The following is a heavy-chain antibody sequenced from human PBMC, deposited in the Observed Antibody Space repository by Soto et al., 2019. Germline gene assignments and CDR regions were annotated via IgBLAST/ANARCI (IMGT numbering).Heavy chain of an antibody. V-gene: IGHV3-30*18. D-gene: IGHD2-2*01. CDR2: ILYDGSNK. CDR1: GFTFSNYG. J-gene: IGHJ6*02. CDR3: AKSRDAYNFYFYYGMDV. Sequence: GGSLRLSCAASGFTFSNYGMHWVRQTPGKGLEWVALILYDGSNKYCADSVKGRFTISRDNSKNTLYLQVSSLRAEDTAVYYCAKSRDAYNFYFYYGMDVWGQGTTVTGSS.